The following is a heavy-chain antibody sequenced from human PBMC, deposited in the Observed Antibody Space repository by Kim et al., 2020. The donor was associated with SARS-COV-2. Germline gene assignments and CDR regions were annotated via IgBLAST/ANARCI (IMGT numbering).Heavy chain of an antibody. J-gene: IGHJ5*02. V-gene: IGHV3-23*01. CDR2: IGGGGAST. Sequence: GGSLRLSCAASGFTFSTYVMSWVRQAPGKGLEWVSAIGGGGASTYYADSVKGRFTISRDNSKNTLYLQMNSLRAEDTAVYYCAKAPIAAPGSARRCWLDPWGQGTLVTVSS. CDR3: AKAPIAAPGSARRCWLDP. D-gene: IGHD6-13*01. CDR1: GFTFSTYV.